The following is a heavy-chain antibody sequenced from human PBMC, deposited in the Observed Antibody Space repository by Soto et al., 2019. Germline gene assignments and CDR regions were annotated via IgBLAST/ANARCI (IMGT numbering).Heavy chain of an antibody. J-gene: IGHJ6*02. CDR1: GGSISSGGYY. V-gene: IGHV4-61*08. Sequence: SETLSLTCTVSGGSISSGGYYWSWIRQHPGKGLEWIGYIYYSGSTNYNPSLQSRVTISVDTSKNQFSLKLSSVTAADTAVYYCASSNIAAAGFYYYGMDVWGRGTTVTVSS. CDR2: IYYSGST. CDR3: ASSNIAAAGFYYYGMDV. D-gene: IGHD6-13*01.